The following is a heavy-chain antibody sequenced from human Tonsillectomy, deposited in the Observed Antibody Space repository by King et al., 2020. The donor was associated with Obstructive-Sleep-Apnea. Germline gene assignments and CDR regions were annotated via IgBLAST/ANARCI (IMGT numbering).Heavy chain of an antibody. D-gene: IGHD3-9*01. CDR1: GVSVNSGGSF. Sequence: QLQESGPGLVKPSETLSLTCSVSGVSVNSGGSFWSWIRQPPGKGLEWIGYFYYTGSTNTNPSLDKRVYLSMDRSKNQFSLHLRSVTAADTAIYYCVRDLDSAGAFDHWGQGTLVTVSS. CDR3: VRDLDSAGAFDH. J-gene: IGHJ4*02. V-gene: IGHV4-61*08. CDR2: FYYTGST.